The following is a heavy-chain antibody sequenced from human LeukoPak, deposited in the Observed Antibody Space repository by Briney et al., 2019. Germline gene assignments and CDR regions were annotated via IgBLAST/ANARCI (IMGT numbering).Heavy chain of an antibody. D-gene: IGHD2-2*01. Sequence: GGSLRLSCAASGFTFSSNYMSWVRQAPGKGLEWVSVIYSGGSTYYADSVKGRFTISRDNSKNTLYLQMNSRRAEDTAVYYCARGYARGAFDIWGQGTMVTVSS. V-gene: IGHV3-66*02. CDR2: IYSGGST. J-gene: IGHJ3*02. CDR3: ARGYARGAFDI. CDR1: GFTFSSNY.